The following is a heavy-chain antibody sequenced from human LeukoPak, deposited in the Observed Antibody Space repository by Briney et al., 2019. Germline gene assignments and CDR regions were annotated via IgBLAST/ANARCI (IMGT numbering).Heavy chain of an antibody. V-gene: IGHV3-30*18. CDR2: ISYDGSNK. J-gene: IGHJ4*02. CDR1: GFTFSSYG. CDR3: AKPRYYYYEYYFDY. Sequence: GSLRLSCAASGFTFSSYGMHWVRQAPGKGLEWVAVISYDGSNKYYADSVKGRFTISRDNSKNTLYLQMNSLRAEDTAVYYCAKPRYYYYEYYFDYWGQGTLVTVSS. D-gene: IGHD3-10*01.